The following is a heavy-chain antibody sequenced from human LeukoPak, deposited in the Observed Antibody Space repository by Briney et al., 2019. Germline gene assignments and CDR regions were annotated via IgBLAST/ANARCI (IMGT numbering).Heavy chain of an antibody. J-gene: IGHJ4*02. CDR3: AKSKPLAVAGYYFDY. V-gene: IGHV3-30*18. CDR2: ISYDGSNK. Sequence: PGGSLRLSCAASGFTFSSYGMHWVRQAPGKGLEGVAVISYDGSNKYYADSVKGRFTISRDNSKNTLYLQMNSLRAEDTAVYYCAKSKPLAVAGYYFDYWGQGTLVTVSS. CDR1: GFTFSSYG. D-gene: IGHD6-19*01.